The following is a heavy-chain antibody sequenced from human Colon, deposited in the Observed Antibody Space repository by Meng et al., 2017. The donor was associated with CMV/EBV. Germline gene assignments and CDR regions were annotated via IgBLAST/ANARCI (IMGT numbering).Heavy chain of an antibody. J-gene: IGHJ4*02. CDR1: GFNVSTNY. CDR2: LYSGGTT. Sequence: GESLKISCVVSGFNVSTNYMTWVRQAPGKGLEWVSVLYSGGTTYYADSVKGRFTISRDNSKNTLYLQMNSLRTEDTAVYYCARDDRGPAANSNWGQGTMVTVSS. V-gene: IGHV3-66*02. CDR3: ARDDRGPAANSN. D-gene: IGHD2-2*01.